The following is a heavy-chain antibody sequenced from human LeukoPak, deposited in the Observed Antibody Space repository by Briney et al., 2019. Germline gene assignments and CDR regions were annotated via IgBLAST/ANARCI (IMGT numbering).Heavy chain of an antibody. Sequence: GGSLRLSCAASGFTFSTYVMSWVRQAPAKGLEWVSAISGSGGSTYYADSVKGRFTISRDNSKNTVHLQMNSMGADGTAVYFCSKGTWSYFDYWGQGTLVTVSS. CDR2: ISGSGGST. V-gene: IGHV3-23*01. D-gene: IGHD1-1*01. J-gene: IGHJ4*02. CDR1: GFTFSTYV. CDR3: SKGTWSYFDY.